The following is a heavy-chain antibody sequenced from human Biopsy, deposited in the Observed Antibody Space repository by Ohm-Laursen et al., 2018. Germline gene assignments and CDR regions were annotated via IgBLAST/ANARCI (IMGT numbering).Heavy chain of an antibody. V-gene: IGHV1-2*02. D-gene: IGHD3-10*01. CDR3: ARDRMTDVFGGPTRTDVFDS. CDR1: GYTFTTYY. J-gene: IGHJ4*02. Sequence: ASVKVSCKASGYTFTTYYIHWVRRSPGQGLEWMGWINPNSGATNSAQKFRDRVTLTRDTSISAVYIDLRRLKSDDAAIYYCARDRMTDVFGGPTRTDVFDSWGQGTPVTVSS. CDR2: INPNSGAT.